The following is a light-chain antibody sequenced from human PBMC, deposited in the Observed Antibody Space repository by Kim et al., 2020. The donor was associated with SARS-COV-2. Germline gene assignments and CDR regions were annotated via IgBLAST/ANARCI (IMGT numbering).Light chain of an antibody. CDR2: KAS. J-gene: IGKJ4*01. CDR1: QSISIW. Sequence: STLPASVGDRVTITCRASQSISIWLAWYQQKPGKAPKLLIYKASSLASGVPSRFSGSGSGTEFTLTINSLQPDDFATYYCQQYTHFGGGTKVDIK. V-gene: IGKV1-5*03. CDR3: QQYTH.